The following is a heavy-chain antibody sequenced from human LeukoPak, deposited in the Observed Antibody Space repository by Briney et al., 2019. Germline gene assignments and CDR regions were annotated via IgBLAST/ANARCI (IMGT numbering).Heavy chain of an antibody. Sequence: GGSLRLSCAASGFTFSDYNMRWIRQAPGKGLEWVGLIKSKTDGGTTDFAAPVKGRFTISRDDSKNTLYLQMNSLKIEDTAVYYCTTDYVLNWGQGTLVTVSS. V-gene: IGHV3-15*01. J-gene: IGHJ4*02. D-gene: IGHD4/OR15-4a*01. CDR1: GFTFSDYN. CDR3: TTDYVLN. CDR2: IKSKTDGGTT.